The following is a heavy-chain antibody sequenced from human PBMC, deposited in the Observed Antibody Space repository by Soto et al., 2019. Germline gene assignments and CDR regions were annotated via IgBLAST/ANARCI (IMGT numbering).Heavy chain of an antibody. V-gene: IGHV3-23*01. CDR3: WKRRDYVLEGTPARNVQYDYYYMDV. D-gene: IGHD3-16*01. CDR2: ISGSGDNK. CDR1: GFTFSNFA. J-gene: IGHJ6*03. Sequence: EVQLLESGGALVQSGGSLRLSCAASGFTFSNFAMSLVRQAPGKGLEWVSGISGSGDNKDHADSVKDRFTISRDNSQNTLFLQMYSLRADERAVYYCWKRRDYVLEGTPARNVQYDYYYMDVGGKGSTGTVSS.